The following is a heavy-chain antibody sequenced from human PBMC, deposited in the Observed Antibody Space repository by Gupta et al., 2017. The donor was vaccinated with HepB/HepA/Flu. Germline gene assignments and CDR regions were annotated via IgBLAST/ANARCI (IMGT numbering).Heavy chain of an antibody. V-gene: IGHV4-39*01. CDR2: IYYSGST. Sequence: QLQLQESGPGLVKPSETLSLTCTVSGGSISSSSYYWGWIRQPPGKGLEWIGSIYYSGSTYYNPSLKSRVTISVDTSKNQFSLKLSSVTAADTAVYYCARVPRLQDTAMYAVDYWGQGTLVTVSS. CDR3: ARVPRLQDTAMYAVDY. CDR1: GGSISSSSYY. D-gene: IGHD5-18*01. J-gene: IGHJ4*02.